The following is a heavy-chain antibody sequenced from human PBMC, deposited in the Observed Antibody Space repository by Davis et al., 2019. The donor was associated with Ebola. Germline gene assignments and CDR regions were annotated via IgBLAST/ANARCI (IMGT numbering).Heavy chain of an antibody. V-gene: IGHV3-7*01. J-gene: IGHJ4*02. CDR3: ATPFY. CDR1: GFTFSTYW. Sequence: GESPKTPRAASGFTFSTYWLSWVRQAPGKGLEWVANIKQDGSERYYVDSVKGRFTISRDNAKNSLYLQMNSLRAEDTAVYYCATPFYWGQGTLVTVSS. CDR2: IKQDGSER.